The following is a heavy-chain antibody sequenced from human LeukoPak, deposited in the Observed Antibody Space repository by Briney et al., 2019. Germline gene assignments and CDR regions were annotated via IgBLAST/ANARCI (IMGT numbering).Heavy chain of an antibody. Sequence: ASVKVSCKASGYTFTSYGISWVRQAPGQGLEWMGWINPNSGGTNYAQKFQGRVTMTRDTSISTAYMELSRLRSDDTAVYYCARGGDVVVPAAIGDYWGQGTLVTVSS. J-gene: IGHJ4*02. V-gene: IGHV1-2*02. CDR1: GYTFTSYG. D-gene: IGHD2-2*02. CDR2: INPNSGGT. CDR3: ARGGDVVVPAAIGDY.